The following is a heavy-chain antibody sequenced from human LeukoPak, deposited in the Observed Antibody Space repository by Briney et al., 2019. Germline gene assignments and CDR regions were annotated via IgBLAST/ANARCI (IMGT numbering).Heavy chain of an antibody. CDR1: GGSISSHY. V-gene: IGHV4-59*11. CDR2: IYYSGST. J-gene: IGHJ4*02. Sequence: PSETLSLTCTVSGGSISSHYWSWIRQPPGKGLEWIGYIYYSGSTNYNPSLKSRVTISVDTSKNQFSLKLSSVTAADTAVYYCARGYYFDYWGQGTLVTVSS. CDR3: ARGYYFDY.